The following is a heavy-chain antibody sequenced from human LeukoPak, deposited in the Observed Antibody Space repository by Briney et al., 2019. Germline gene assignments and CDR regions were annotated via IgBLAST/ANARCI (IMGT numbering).Heavy chain of an antibody. V-gene: IGHV4-4*07. Sequence: PSETLSLTCTVSGGSFTSYFWSWIRQPAGKELEWIGHIYYTGSTNYNPSLKSRVTMSIDTSKNQFSLTLSSVTAADTAVYYCARCGFGLRCNWFDPWGQGTLVTVSS. J-gene: IGHJ5*02. D-gene: IGHD3-10*01. CDR1: GGSFTSYF. CDR3: ARCGFGLRCNWFDP. CDR2: IYYTGST.